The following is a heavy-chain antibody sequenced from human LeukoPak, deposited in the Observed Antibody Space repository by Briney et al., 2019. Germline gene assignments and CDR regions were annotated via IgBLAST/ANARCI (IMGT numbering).Heavy chain of an antibody. CDR2: ISTFNGTT. Sequence: ASVKVSCKASGYTFSTYGITWVRQAPGQGLEWMGWISTFNGTTSYAQKFQGRVTMTRDMPTSTVYMELSSLMSEDTAVYYCARDHGLTYSTSSKANYFDYWGQGTLVTVSS. V-gene: IGHV1-18*01. CDR3: ARDHGLTYSTSSKANYFDY. CDR1: GYTFSTYG. J-gene: IGHJ4*02. D-gene: IGHD6-6*01.